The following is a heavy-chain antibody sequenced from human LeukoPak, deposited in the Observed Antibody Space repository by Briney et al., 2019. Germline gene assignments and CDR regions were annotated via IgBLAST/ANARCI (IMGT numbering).Heavy chain of an antibody. D-gene: IGHD5-24*01. J-gene: IGHJ5*02. CDR1: GGSISSYY. CDR3: ARSRWLQFDWFDP. CDR2: IYYSGST. V-gene: IGHV4-59*01. Sequence: PSETLSLTCTVSGGSISSYYWSWIRQPPGKGLEWIGYIYYSGSTNYNPSLKSRVTISVDTSKNQFSLKLSSVTAADTAVYYCARSRWLQFDWFDPWGQGTLVTVSS.